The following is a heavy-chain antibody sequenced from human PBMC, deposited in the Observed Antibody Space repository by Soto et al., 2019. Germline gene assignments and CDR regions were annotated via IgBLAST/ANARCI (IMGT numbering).Heavy chain of an antibody. J-gene: IGHJ5*02. Sequence: ASVKVSCKASGYTFTSYATHWVRQAPGQRLEWMGWINAGNGNTKYSQKFQGRVTITRDTSASTAYMELSSLRSEDTAVYYCARVTYYYDSSGYQGDWFDPWGQGTLVTVSS. CDR2: INAGNGNT. CDR3: ARVTYYYDSSGYQGDWFDP. V-gene: IGHV1-3*01. D-gene: IGHD3-22*01. CDR1: GYTFTSYA.